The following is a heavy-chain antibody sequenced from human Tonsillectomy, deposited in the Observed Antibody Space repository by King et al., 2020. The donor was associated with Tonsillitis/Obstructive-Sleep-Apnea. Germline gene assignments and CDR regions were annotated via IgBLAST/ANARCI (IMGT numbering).Heavy chain of an antibody. CDR1: GDSVSSNSAG. CDR2: TYYRSRWNN. D-gene: IGHD3-16*01. CDR3: SRDVGGGYFDY. Sequence: VQLQQSGPGLVKPSQALSLTCAISGDSVSSNSAGWNWIRQSPSRGLEWLGRTYYRSRWNNEYAVSVKSRIAINPDTSKNQFSLQLNSVTPDDTAVYFCSRDVGGGYFDYWGQGTLVTVSS. J-gene: IGHJ4*02. V-gene: IGHV6-1*01.